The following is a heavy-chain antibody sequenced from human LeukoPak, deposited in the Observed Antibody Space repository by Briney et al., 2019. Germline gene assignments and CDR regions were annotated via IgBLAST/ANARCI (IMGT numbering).Heavy chain of an antibody. CDR2: ISSSSTYT. V-gene: IGHV3-11*05. Sequence: PGGSLRLSCAASGFTFSDYYMSWIRQAPGKGLEWVSYISSSSTYTNYADSVKGRFTISRDNAKNSLYLQMNSLRAEDTAVYYCARVSDYSNYFDFWGQGTLVTVSS. J-gene: IGHJ4*02. CDR3: ARVSDYSNYFDF. D-gene: IGHD4-11*01. CDR1: GFTFSDYY.